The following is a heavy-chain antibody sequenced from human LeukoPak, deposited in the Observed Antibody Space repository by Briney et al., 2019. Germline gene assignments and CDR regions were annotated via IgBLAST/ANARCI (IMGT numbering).Heavy chain of an antibody. CDR1: GFTFSDYN. Sequence: GGSLRLSCAASGFTFSDYNMRWIRQAPGKGLEWVSSISRSGSTKYYADSVKGRLTISRDNAKNSLFLQMNSLRAEDTAVYYCARVLRYCSGGNCYSGGLGYMDVWGKGTTVTISS. V-gene: IGHV3-11*01. J-gene: IGHJ6*03. CDR3: ARVLRYCSGGNCYSGGLGYMDV. CDR2: ISRSGSTK. D-gene: IGHD2-15*01.